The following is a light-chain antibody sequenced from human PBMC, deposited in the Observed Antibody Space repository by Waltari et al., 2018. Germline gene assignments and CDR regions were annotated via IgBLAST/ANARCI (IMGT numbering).Light chain of an antibody. CDR2: GAS. Sequence: EIVLTQSLGTLSLSPGERATVSCRASQTVRTTYLAWSQQKHGQAPSLLIYGASSSATGIPDRLSGSGSGTDFSLTISSLEPEDFAVYYCQQYDISPLTFGGGTKVEIK. V-gene: IGKV3-20*01. CDR3: QQYDISPLT. J-gene: IGKJ4*01. CDR1: QTVRTTY.